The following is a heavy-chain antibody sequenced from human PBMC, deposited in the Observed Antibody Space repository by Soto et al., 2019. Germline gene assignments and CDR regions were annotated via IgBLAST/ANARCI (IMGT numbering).Heavy chain of an antibody. V-gene: IGHV1-2*04. J-gene: IGHJ3*02. CDR2: INPNSGGT. D-gene: IGHD3-16*01. Sequence: GASVKVSCKASGYTFTGYYMHWVRQAPGQGLEWMGWINPNSGGTNYAQKFQGWVTMTRDTSISTAYMELSSLRSEDTAVYYCATSLHLGGSYAFDIWGQGTMVTVSS. CDR3: ATSLHLGGSYAFDI. CDR1: GYTFTGYY.